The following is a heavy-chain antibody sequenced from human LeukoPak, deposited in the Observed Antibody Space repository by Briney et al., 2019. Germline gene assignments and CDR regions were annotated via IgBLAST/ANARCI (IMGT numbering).Heavy chain of an antibody. V-gene: IGHV4-34*01. CDR3: AMPGFCTATICSDYFES. J-gene: IGHJ5*01. Sequence: SETLSLTCAVYGTSFNRYYWSWIRQTPGRGLEWIGEIDHIGRASYNPSLKSRATISVDTSKNQFSLTLRSVTAADMGVYFCAMPGFCTATICSDYFESWGQGTLVTVSS. CDR2: IDHIGRA. D-gene: IGHD2-15*01. CDR1: GTSFNRYY.